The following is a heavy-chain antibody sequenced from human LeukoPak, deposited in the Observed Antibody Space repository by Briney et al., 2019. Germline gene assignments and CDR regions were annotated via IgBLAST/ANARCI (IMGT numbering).Heavy chain of an antibody. CDR1: GYSFTGYW. J-gene: IGHJ4*02. V-gene: IGHV5-51*01. Sequence: PGESLKISCKGSGYSFTGYWIGWVRQMPGKGLEWMGIIYPGDSDTRYSPSFQGQVTISADKSISTAYLQWSSLEASDTAMYYCARLGSFVATITPTKVQEYYFDYWGQGTLVTVSS. D-gene: IGHD5-12*01. CDR2: IYPGDSDT. CDR3: ARLGSFVATITPTKVQEYYFDY.